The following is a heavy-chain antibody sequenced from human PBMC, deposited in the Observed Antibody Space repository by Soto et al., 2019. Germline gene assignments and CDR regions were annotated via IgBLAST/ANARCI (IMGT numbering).Heavy chain of an antibody. CDR2: ISSSSSYI. Sequence: GGSLRLSCAASGFTFSSYSMNWVRQAPGKGLEWVSSISSSSSYIYYADSVKGRFTISRDNAKNSLYLQMNSLRAEDTAVYYCARDRVTRLLPHYYYGMDVWGQGTTVTVSS. J-gene: IGHJ6*02. D-gene: IGHD3-10*01. CDR3: ARDRVTRLLPHYYYGMDV. V-gene: IGHV3-21*01. CDR1: GFTFSSYS.